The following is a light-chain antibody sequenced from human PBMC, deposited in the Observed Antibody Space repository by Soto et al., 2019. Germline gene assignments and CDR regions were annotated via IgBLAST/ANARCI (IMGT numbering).Light chain of an antibody. CDR2: GAS. CDR1: QSVSSSY. V-gene: IGKV3-20*01. Sequence: EIVLTQSPGTLSLSPGEGATLSCRASQSVSSSYLAWYQQKPGQAPRLLIYGASSSATGIPDRFSGSGSGTDFTLTISRLEPEDFAVYYCQQYGSSQYTFGQGTKLEIK. J-gene: IGKJ2*01. CDR3: QQYGSSQYT.